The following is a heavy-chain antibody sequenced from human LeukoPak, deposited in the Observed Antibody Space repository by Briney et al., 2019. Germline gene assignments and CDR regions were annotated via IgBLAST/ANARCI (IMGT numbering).Heavy chain of an antibody. J-gene: IGHJ4*02. CDR3: AKRTSYGDFDY. D-gene: IGHD4-17*01. CDR2: INPSGGST. Sequence: GASVKVSCKASGYTFTSYYMHWVRQAPGQGLEWMGIINPSGGSTSYAQKFQGRVIMTRDTSTSTVYMELSSLRSEDTAVYYCAKRTSYGDFDYWGQGTLVTVSS. V-gene: IGHV1-46*01. CDR1: GYTFTSYY.